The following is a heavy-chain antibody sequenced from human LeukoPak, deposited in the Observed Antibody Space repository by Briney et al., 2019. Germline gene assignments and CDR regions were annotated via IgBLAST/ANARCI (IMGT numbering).Heavy chain of an antibody. D-gene: IGHD6-13*01. Sequence: PGGSLRLSCAASGFTFGSYSMNWVRQAPGKGLEWVSSISSSSSYIYYADSVKGRFTISRDNAKNSLYLQMNSLRAEDMAVYYCARDWSVDIAAAATDWFDPWGQGTLVTVSS. V-gene: IGHV3-21*01. CDR3: ARDWSVDIAAAATDWFDP. CDR1: GFTFGSYS. J-gene: IGHJ5*02. CDR2: ISSSSSYI.